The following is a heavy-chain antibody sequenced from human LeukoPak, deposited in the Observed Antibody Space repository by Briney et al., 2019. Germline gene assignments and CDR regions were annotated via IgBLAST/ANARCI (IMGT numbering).Heavy chain of an antibody. Sequence: GGSLRLSCAASGFTLSSYWMSWVRQAPGKGLEWVANIKQDGSEKSYVDSVKGRFTIPRDNAKNSLYLQMNSLRAEDTAIYYCTRVGYIDEGIDYWGQGTLVTVSS. D-gene: IGHD5-24*01. CDR1: GFTLSSYW. V-gene: IGHV3-7*04. CDR2: IKQDGSEK. CDR3: TRVGYIDEGIDY. J-gene: IGHJ4*02.